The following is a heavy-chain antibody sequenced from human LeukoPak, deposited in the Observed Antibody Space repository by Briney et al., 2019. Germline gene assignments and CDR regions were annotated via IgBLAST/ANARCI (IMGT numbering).Heavy chain of an antibody. V-gene: IGHV3-21*06. Sequence: GGSLRLSCAASGFTFSSYTMNWVRQAPGKGLEWVSSISGTSEYIYYADSVKGRFTISRDNGQNSLYLQMNSLRAEDTAVYYCARREPQGCSGTSCFAGPVGHWGQGTLVTVSS. CDR3: ARREPQGCSGTSCFAGPVGH. CDR1: GFTFSSYT. J-gene: IGHJ4*02. D-gene: IGHD2-2*01. CDR2: ISGTSEYI.